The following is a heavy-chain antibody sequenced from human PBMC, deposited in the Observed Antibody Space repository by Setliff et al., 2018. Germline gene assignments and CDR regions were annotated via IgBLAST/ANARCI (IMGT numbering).Heavy chain of an antibody. CDR1: GRSFTSFW. Sequence: PGESLKISCKGSGRSFTSFWIGWVRQMPGKGLEWMGIIFPTDSDTRYSPSFRGQVTMSADKSINTAYLQWSSLKASDTAIYYCARRAAAHDWFDPWGQGTLVTVSS. V-gene: IGHV5-51*01. CDR3: ARRAAAHDWFDP. CDR2: IFPTDSDT. D-gene: IGHD2-15*01. J-gene: IGHJ5*02.